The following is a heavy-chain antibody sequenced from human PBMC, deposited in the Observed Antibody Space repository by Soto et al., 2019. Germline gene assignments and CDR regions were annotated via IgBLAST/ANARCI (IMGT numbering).Heavy chain of an antibody. J-gene: IGHJ4*02. CDR2: INPSGGST. V-gene: IGHV1-46*01. Sequence: WASVKVSCKASGYTFTSYGISWVRQAPGQGLEWMGIINPSGGSTSYAQKFQGRVTMTRDTSTSTVYMELSSLRSEDTAVYYCARGGVVVVAATQAHFDYWGQGTLVTVSS. CDR3: ARGGVVVVAATQAHFDY. D-gene: IGHD2-15*01. CDR1: GYTFTSYG.